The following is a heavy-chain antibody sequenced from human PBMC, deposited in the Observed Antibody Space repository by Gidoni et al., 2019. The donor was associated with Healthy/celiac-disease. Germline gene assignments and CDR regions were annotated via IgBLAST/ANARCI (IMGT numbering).Heavy chain of an antibody. CDR3: ARDDRQLNVFDY. CDR2: GSEK. J-gene: IGHJ4*02. D-gene: IGHD6-13*01. Sequence: GSEKYYVDSVKGRFTISRDNAKNSLYLQMNSLRAEDTAVYYCARDDRQLNVFDYWGQGTLVTVSS. V-gene: IGHV3-7*01.